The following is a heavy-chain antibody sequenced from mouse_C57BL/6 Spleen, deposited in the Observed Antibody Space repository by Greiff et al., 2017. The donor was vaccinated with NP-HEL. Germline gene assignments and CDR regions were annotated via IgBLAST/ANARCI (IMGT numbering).Heavy chain of an antibody. D-gene: IGHD1-1*01. CDR1: GYTFTSYW. CDR2: IDPSDSYT. CDR3: ARATVVAEWYFDV. Sequence: QVQLQQPGAELVMPAASVKLSCKASGYTFTSYWMHWVKQRPGQGLEWIGEIDPSDSYTNYTQKFKGKYTLTVDKSSSTDYMQHSSLTSEDSAVYYCARATVVAEWYFDVWGTGTTVTVSS. V-gene: IGHV1-69*01. J-gene: IGHJ1*03.